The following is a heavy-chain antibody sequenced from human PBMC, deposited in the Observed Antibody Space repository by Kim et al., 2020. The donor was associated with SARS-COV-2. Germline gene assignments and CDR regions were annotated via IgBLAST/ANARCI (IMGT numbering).Heavy chain of an antibody. J-gene: IGHJ4*02. D-gene: IGHD2-2*01. Sequence: YYADSVKGRFTISRDNSKNTLYMQRNSLRAEDTAVYYCAREDIVVVPAIDYWGQGTLVTVSS. V-gene: IGHV3-33*01. CDR3: AREDIVVVPAIDY.